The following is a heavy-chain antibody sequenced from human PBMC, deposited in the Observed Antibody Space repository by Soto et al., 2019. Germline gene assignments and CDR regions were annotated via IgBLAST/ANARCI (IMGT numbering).Heavy chain of an antibody. V-gene: IGHV4-31*03. D-gene: IGHD3-22*01. Sequence: PSETLSLTCTVSGRPASSGCYYWTWIRQHPGRGLEWIGYIYHIGSPYYNPSLENRVTISLDTSKNQFSLNLTSVTAADTDIYYCVRDRALDSSGHWFDTWGQGTLVTVSS. J-gene: IGHJ5*02. CDR2: IYHIGSP. CDR1: GRPASSGCYY. CDR3: VRDRALDSSGHWFDT.